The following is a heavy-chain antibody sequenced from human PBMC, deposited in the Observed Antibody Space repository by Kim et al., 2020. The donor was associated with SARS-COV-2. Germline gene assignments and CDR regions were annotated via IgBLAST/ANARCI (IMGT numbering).Heavy chain of an antibody. J-gene: IGHJ6*02. Sequence: SETLSLTCTVSGGSISSSSYYWGWIRQPPGKGLEWIGSIYYSGSTYYNPSLKSRVTISVDTSKNQFSLKLSSVTAADTAVYYCAREAQDSSGWYDYYYGMDVWGQRTTVTVSS. CDR2: IYYSGST. V-gene: IGHV4-39*07. CDR3: AREAQDSSGWYDYYYGMDV. CDR1: GGSISSSSYY. D-gene: IGHD6-19*01.